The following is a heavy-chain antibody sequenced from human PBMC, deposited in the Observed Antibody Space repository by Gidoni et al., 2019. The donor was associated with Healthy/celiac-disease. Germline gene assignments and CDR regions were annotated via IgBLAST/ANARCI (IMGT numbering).Heavy chain of an antibody. J-gene: IGHJ4*02. CDR3: ARSYYGSGSFDY. V-gene: IGHV3-11*05. CDR1: GFPFSAYY. D-gene: IGHD3-10*01. CDR2: ISSSSSYT. Sequence: QVQLVESGGGLVKTGGSLRLSCAASGFPFSAYYSSWSRQAPGKGLEWVSYISSSSSYTNYADSVKGRFTISRDNAKNSLYLQMNSLRAEDTAVYYCARSYYGSGSFDYWGQGTLVTVSS.